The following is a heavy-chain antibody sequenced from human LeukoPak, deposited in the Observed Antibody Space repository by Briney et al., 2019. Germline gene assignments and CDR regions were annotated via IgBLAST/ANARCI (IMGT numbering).Heavy chain of an antibody. V-gene: IGHV3-30*03. CDR3: ARLEYYYVSGNYYKLFDY. Sequence: GGSLRLSCVGSGFTFSNYGIHWVRQDLGKGLEWVTAISYDGSLKYYADSVRGRFTISRDNSKNSLYLQMNSLRDEDTAVYYCARLEYYYVSGNYYKLFDYWGQGTLVTVCS. CDR1: GFTFSNYG. CDR2: ISYDGSLK. D-gene: IGHD3-10*01. J-gene: IGHJ4*02.